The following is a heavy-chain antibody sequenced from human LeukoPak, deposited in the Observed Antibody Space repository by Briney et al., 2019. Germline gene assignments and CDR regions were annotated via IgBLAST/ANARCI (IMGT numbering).Heavy chain of an antibody. CDR3: EKRLPHQFEY. CDR1: GFTSSNYA. Sequence: GGSLRLSCAASGFTSSNYAMSWVRQAPGKGLESVSFILSSGGGTYYADSVKGRLTISRDNSKNTLYLQMTSLRAEDTAVYYCEKRLPHQFEYWGQGTLVNVS. CDR2: ILSSGGGT. V-gene: IGHV3-23*01. D-gene: IGHD3-16*01. J-gene: IGHJ4*02.